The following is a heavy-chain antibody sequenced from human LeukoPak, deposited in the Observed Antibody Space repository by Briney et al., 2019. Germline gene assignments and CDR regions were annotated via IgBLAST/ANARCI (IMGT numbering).Heavy chain of an antibody. D-gene: IGHD3-10*01. J-gene: IGHJ4*02. CDR2: IYYSGST. CDR3: ARDNAGSYDY. Sequence: KTSETLSLTCTVSGGSISISSYYWGWIRQPPGKGLEWIGSIYYSGSTYYNSSLKSRVTISVDTSKNQFSLKLSSVTAADTAVYYCARDNAGSYDYWGQGTLVTVSS. CDR1: GGSISISSYY. V-gene: IGHV4-39*07.